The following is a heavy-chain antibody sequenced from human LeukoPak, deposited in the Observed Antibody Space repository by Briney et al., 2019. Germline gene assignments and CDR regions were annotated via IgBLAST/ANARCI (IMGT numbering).Heavy chain of an antibody. J-gene: IGHJ4*02. CDR3: TTIQLWSDFDY. V-gene: IGHV1-8*01. CDR2: MNPNSGNT. CDR1: GYTFTSYD. D-gene: IGHD5-18*01. Sequence: ASVKVSCNASGYTFTSYDINWVRQATGQGLEWMGWMNPNSGNTGYAQKFQGRVTMTRNTSISTAYMELSSLRSEDTAVYYCTTIQLWSDFDYWGQGTLVTVSS.